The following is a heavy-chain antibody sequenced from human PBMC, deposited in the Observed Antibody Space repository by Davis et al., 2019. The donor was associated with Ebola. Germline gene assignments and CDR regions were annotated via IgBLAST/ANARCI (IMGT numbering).Heavy chain of an antibody. CDR1: GFNFLNHG. J-gene: IGHJ6*03. D-gene: IGHD1-1*01. CDR3: AKDSYTLDNIFVGYMDV. CDR2: IRSHGNHG. Sequence: PGGSLRLSCAASGFNFLNHGMHWVRQAPGKGLEWVAFIRSHGNHGYYADSVEGRFTVSRDNSKNTVDLQMDSLRPEDTAVYYCAKDSYTLDNIFVGYMDVWGIGTLVTVSS. V-gene: IGHV3-30*02.